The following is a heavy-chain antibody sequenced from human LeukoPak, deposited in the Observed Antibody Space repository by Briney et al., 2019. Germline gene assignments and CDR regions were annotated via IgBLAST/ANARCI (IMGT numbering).Heavy chain of an antibody. Sequence: PGGSLRLSCAASGFTFNNYLVSWDRQAQGQALELDSVLFTGGGRTLYADSVKGRFTIFGDTSRTTLYLQMNGLRAEDTAVYYCAKECDYSPGHKFDHWGQGTLVTVSS. CDR1: GFTFNNYL. V-gene: IGHV3-23*01. J-gene: IGHJ4*02. CDR2: LFTGGGRT. D-gene: IGHD3-10*01. CDR3: AKECDYSPGHKFDH.